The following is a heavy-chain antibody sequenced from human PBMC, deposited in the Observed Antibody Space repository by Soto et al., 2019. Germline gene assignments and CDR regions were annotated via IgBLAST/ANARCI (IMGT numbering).Heavy chain of an antibody. D-gene: IGHD3-3*01. CDR1: VYSISSGYY. CDR2: IYHSGST. CDR3: ARAHRVYDFWSGYYTGPPDY. Sequence: KASETLSLTCAVSVYSISSGYYWGCIRQPPGKGLEWIGSIYHSGSTNYNPSLKSRVTISVDTSKNQFSLKLSSVTAADTAVYYCARAHRVYDFWSGYYTGPPDYWGQGTLVTVSS. V-gene: IGHV4-38-2*01. J-gene: IGHJ4*02.